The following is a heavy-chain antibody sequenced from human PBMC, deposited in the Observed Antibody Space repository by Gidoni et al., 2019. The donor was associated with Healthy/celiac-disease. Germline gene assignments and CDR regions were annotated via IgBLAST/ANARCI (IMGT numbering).Heavy chain of an antibody. D-gene: IGHD3-3*01. CDR3: AKCGSITIFGVVTSDYYYYMDV. CDR2: LSYGRSNK. J-gene: IGHJ6*03. CDR1: GFTFSSCR. V-gene: IGHV3-30*18. Sequence: VQLVEPGGGAVQPGRSWSLAWPAFGFTFSSCRSQWVRQAPGQGLDRVTVLSYGRSNKCYANYMRGRLTISRDNSKNTLYLQMSSLRAEDTAVYYCAKCGSITIFGVVTSDYYYYMDVWGKGTTVTVSS.